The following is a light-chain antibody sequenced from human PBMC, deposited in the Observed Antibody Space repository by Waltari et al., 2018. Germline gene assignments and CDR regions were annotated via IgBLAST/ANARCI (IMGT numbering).Light chain of an antibody. V-gene: IGLV2-11*01. CDR3: YSYGGSYKV. CDR2: DGS. Sequence: QSALTQPRSVSGSPGQSVTISCTGTSSDVGSYNYVSWYQQHPDKAPKLMIYDGSKLPSGVPDRFSGSKSGNTASLTISGLQAGDEADYYCYSYGGSYKVFGGGTRLTVL. J-gene: IGLJ3*02. CDR1: SSDVGSYNY.